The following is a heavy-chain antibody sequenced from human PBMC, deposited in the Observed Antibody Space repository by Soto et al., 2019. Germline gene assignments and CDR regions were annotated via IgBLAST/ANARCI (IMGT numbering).Heavy chain of an antibody. D-gene: IGHD3-16*01. CDR1: GYTFTNYY. V-gene: IGHV1-46*01. J-gene: IGHJ4*02. Sequence: ASVKVSCKASGYTFTNYYMHWVRQAPGQGLEWMGVIHYSGATPTYAQKFQGRVTMARDTSTSTVYVELSSLTSEDTAVYYCARGGPDLATIGIFDYRGQGTVGTVSP. CDR2: IHYSGATP. CDR3: ARGGPDLATIGIFDY.